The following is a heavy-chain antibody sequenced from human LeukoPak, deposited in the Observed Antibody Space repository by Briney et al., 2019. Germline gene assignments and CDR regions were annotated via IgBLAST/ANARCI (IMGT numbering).Heavy chain of an antibody. CDR3: ARGTFYYDSTGVCYFDF. V-gene: IGHV4-59*01. CDR1: GGSISGYY. J-gene: IGHJ4*02. Sequence: SETLSLTCTVSGGSISGYYWTWIRQPPGKGLEWIGYIYNTGSTNYNPSLKSRVTISLDTSKKHFSLKLSSVAAADTAVYYCARGTFYYDSTGVCYFDFWGQGTLVTVSS. D-gene: IGHD3-22*01. CDR2: IYNTGST.